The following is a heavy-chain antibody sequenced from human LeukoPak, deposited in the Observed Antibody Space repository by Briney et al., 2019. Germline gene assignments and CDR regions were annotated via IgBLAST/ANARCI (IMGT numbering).Heavy chain of an antibody. J-gene: IGHJ5*02. D-gene: IGHD4-17*01. Sequence: GSLRLSCAASGFIFSTYWMSWVRQAPGKGLEWIGSIYSSGSTYYNPSLKSRVTISVDTSKNQFSLKLTSVTAADTAVYYCARHYGPWGQGTLVTVSS. CDR2: IYSSGST. CDR1: GFIFSTYW. V-gene: IGHV4-39*01. CDR3: ARHYGP.